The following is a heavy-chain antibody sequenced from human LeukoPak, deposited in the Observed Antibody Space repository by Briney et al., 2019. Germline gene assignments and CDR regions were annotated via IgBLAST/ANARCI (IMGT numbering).Heavy chain of an antibody. Sequence: PSETLSLTCTVSGGSISSSSYYWGWIRQPPGKGLEWIGSIYYSGSTYYNPSLKSRVTISVDTSKNQFSLKLSSVTAADTAVYYCARDPRFGELLSPSHAFDIWGQGTMVTVSS. D-gene: IGHD3-10*01. J-gene: IGHJ3*02. CDR2: IYYSGST. CDR1: GGSISSSSYY. CDR3: ARDPRFGELLSPSHAFDI. V-gene: IGHV4-39*07.